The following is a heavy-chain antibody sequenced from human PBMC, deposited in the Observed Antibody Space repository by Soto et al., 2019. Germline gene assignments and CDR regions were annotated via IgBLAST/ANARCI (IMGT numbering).Heavy chain of an antibody. J-gene: IGHJ5*02. V-gene: IGHV1-3*01. CDR1: GYTFTSYA. D-gene: IGHD4-17*01. CDR2: INAGNGNT. CDR3: AREGYGDYEFFPVSAVETPYNWFDP. Sequence: ASVKVSCKASGYTFTSYAMHWVRQAPGQRLEWMGWINAGNGNTKYSQKFQGRVTITRDTSASTAYMELSGLGSEDTAVYYCAREGYGDYEFFPVSAVETPYNWFDPWGQGTLVTVSS.